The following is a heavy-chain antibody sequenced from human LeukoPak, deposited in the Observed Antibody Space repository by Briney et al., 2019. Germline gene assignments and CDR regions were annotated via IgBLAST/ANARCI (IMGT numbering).Heavy chain of an antibody. CDR3: ARGGVPTTIPSYYYYYMDV. CDR1: GGSISSGGYY. CDR2: IYHSGST. V-gene: IGHV4-30-2*01. J-gene: IGHJ6*03. Sequence: PSETLSLTCTVSGGSISSGGYYWSWIRQPPGKGLEWIGYIYHSGSTYYNPSLKSRVTISVDRSKNQFSLKLSSVTAADTAVYYCARGGVPTTIPSYYYYYMDVWGKGTTVTVSS. D-gene: IGHD3-10*01.